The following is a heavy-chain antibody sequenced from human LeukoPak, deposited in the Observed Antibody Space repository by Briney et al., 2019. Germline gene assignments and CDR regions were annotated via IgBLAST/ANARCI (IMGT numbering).Heavy chain of an antibody. V-gene: IGHV4-38-2*02. CDR3: ARDPSSGWDNFDY. Sequence: PSETLSLTCTVSGYSISSGYYWGWIRQPPGQGLEWIGSIYHSGSTYYNPSLKSRVTISVDTSKNQFSLKLSSVTAADTAVYYCARDPSSGWDNFDYWGQGTLVTVSS. D-gene: IGHD6-19*01. CDR1: GYSISSGYY. J-gene: IGHJ4*02. CDR2: IYHSGST.